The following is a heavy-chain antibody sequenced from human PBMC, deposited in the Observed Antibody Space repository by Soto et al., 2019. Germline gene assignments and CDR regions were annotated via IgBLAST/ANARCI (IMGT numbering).Heavy chain of an antibody. CDR2: IYTSGST. Sequence: SETLSLTCTVSGGSISSYYWSWIRQPAGKGLEWIGRIYTSGSTNYNPSLKSRVTMSVDTSKNQFSLKLSSVTAADTAVYYCAREYCSSTSCYSQIDYWGQGTLGTVS. J-gene: IGHJ4*02. V-gene: IGHV4-4*07. CDR1: GGSISSYY. CDR3: AREYCSSTSCYSQIDY. D-gene: IGHD2-2*02.